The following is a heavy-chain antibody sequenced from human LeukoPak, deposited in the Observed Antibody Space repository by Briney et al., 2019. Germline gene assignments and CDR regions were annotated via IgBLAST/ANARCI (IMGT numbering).Heavy chain of an antibody. V-gene: IGHV4-34*01. Sequence: PSETLSLTCAVYGGSFSGYYWSWIRQPPGKGLEWIGEINHSGSTNYNPSLKSRVTISVDTSKNQFSLKLSSVTAADTAVYYCARGAYYDILTGERTPNWFDPWGQGTLVTASS. CDR1: GGSFSGYY. CDR2: INHSGST. D-gene: IGHD3-9*01. CDR3: ARGAYYDILTGERTPNWFDP. J-gene: IGHJ5*02.